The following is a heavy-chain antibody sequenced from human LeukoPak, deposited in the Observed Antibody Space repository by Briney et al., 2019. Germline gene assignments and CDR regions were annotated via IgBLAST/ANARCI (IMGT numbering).Heavy chain of an antibody. CDR3: ARGDSSVYYFDY. CDR2: INPNSGGT. V-gene: IGHV1-2*02. J-gene: IGHJ4*02. Sequence: ASVKVSCKASGYTFTDHYMHWVRQAPGQGLEWMGWINPNSGGTTYAQKFQGRVTMTRDTSISTAYMELSRLRSDDTAVYYCARGDSSVYYFDYWGQGTLVTVSS. D-gene: IGHD6-25*01. CDR1: GYTFTDHY.